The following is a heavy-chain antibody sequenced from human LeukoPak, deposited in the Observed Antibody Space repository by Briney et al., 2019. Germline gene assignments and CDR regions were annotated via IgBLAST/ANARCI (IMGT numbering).Heavy chain of an antibody. D-gene: IGHD3-22*01. CDR2: INPSGGST. Sequence: ASVKVSCKASGYTFTSYYMHWVRQAPGQGLEWMGIINPSGGSTSYAQKFQGRVTMTRDTSTSTVYMELSSLRSEDTAVYYCARVDPDYYDSSGFDYWGQGTLVTVSS. V-gene: IGHV1-46*01. J-gene: IGHJ4*02. CDR1: GYTFTSYY. CDR3: ARVDPDYYDSSGFDY.